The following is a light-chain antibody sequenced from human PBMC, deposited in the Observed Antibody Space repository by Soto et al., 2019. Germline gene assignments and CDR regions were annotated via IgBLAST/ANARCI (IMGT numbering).Light chain of an antibody. Sequence: DIQMTQSPSTLSASVGDRVTITCRASQSISSWLAWYQQKPGKAPKLMIYKASSLESGVPSRFSGGGSGTEFTLTISSLQPDGFATYYCQQYNSYWTFGQGTKVEIK. CDR3: QQYNSYWT. CDR2: KAS. J-gene: IGKJ1*01. V-gene: IGKV1-5*03. CDR1: QSISSW.